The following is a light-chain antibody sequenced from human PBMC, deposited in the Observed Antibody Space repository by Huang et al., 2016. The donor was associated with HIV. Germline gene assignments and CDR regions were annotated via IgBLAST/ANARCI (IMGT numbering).Light chain of an antibody. CDR2: GAS. Sequence: DIQLTQSPSSLSASVGDRVAITCHTSQFVGTYLTWYQQKPGRAPKLVIHGASSLQGGVPSRFSGSGAGTDFTLTIDGLQPEDFATYYCQQCYLAPLTFGGGTKVEI. J-gene: IGKJ4*01. CDR1: QFVGTY. CDR3: QQCYLAPLT. V-gene: IGKV1-39*01.